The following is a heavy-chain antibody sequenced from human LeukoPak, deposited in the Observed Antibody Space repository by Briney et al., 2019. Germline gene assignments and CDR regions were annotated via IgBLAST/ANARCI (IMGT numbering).Heavy chain of an antibody. D-gene: IGHD1-26*01. CDR1: GGSISSSGYY. Sequence: KPSETLSLTCTVSGGSISSSGYYWGWIRQPPGKGLEWIASIYYSGSTYYNPSLKSRVTISVDTSKNQLSLKLSSLTAADTAVYYWARHEYSGSYYGLSWFDPWGQGTLVTVSS. CDR2: IYYSGST. V-gene: IGHV4-39*01. J-gene: IGHJ5*02. CDR3: ARHEYSGSYYGLSWFDP.